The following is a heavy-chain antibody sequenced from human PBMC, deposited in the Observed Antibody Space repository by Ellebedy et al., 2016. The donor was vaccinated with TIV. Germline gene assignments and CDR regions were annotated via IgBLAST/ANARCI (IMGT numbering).Heavy chain of an antibody. D-gene: IGHD5-24*01. CDR2: IYHSGST. CDR1: GGSISSGGSS. CDR3: ARVRRDGYYYGMDV. V-gene: IGHV4-30-2*01. J-gene: IGHJ6*02. Sequence: SETLSLTCAASGGSISSGGSSWSWIRQPPGKGLEWIGYIYHSGSTYYNPSLKSRVSISVDRSKNQFSLKLSCVTTADTAVYYCARVRRDGYYYGMDVWGQGTTVTVSS.